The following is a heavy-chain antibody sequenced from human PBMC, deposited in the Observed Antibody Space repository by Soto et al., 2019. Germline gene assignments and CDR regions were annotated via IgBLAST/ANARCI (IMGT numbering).Heavy chain of an antibody. D-gene: IGHD3-16*01. CDR3: VTGAHVWGTFLT. J-gene: IGHJ4*02. CDR2: INAASGDT. Sequence: QVQLVQSGAEVKKPGASVKVSCQASGYSSNSYAMHWVRQAPGHRLEWMGWINAASGDTKYSQEFQGRVTITRDTSGSTVCMDLSSLRSEDTAFYYCVTGAHVWGTFLTWGRGTLVTVSP. V-gene: IGHV1-3*01. CDR1: GYSSNSYA.